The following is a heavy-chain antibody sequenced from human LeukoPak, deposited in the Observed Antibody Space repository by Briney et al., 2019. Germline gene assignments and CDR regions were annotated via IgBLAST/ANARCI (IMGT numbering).Heavy chain of an antibody. J-gene: IGHJ3*02. V-gene: IGHV4-39*07. CDR2: IYYSGST. CDR1: GGSISSSSYY. D-gene: IGHD3-22*01. CDR3: ASVGGITMIVVLITDAFDI. Sequence: SETLSLTCTVSGGSISSSSYYWGWIRQPPGKGLEWIGSIYYSGSTYYNPSLKSRVTISVDTSKKQFSLKLRSVTAADTAVYYCASVGGITMIVVLITDAFDIWGRGTMVTVSS.